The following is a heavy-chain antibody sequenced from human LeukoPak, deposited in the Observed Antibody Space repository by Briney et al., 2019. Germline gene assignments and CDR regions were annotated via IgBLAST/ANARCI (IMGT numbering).Heavy chain of an antibody. V-gene: IGHV1-2*02. D-gene: IGHD3-22*01. Sequence: ASVKVSCKASGYTFTGYYIHWVRQAPGQGLEWMGWINPNTGDTNYAQKFQGRVTMTRDTSIGTAYMELTRLRSDDTAVYYCARGYYDSSAYYSADYWGQGTLVTVSS. CDR1: GYTFTGYY. CDR3: ARGYYDSSAYYSADY. CDR2: INPNTGDT. J-gene: IGHJ4*02.